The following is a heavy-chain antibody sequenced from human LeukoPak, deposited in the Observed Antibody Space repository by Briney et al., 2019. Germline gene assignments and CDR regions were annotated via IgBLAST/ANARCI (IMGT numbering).Heavy chain of an antibody. D-gene: IGHD3-22*01. CDR3: ARGAYDSTGYYCFDY. Sequence: ASVKVSCKASGYTFTSYYIHWVRQAPGQGLEWMGIINPSVGSTTYARRFQGRVTMTRDTSTRTVYTELSSLRSEDTAVYYCARGAYDSTGYYCFDYCGQGTLVTVSS. J-gene: IGHJ4*02. CDR2: INPSVGST. CDR1: GYTFTSYY. V-gene: IGHV1-46*01.